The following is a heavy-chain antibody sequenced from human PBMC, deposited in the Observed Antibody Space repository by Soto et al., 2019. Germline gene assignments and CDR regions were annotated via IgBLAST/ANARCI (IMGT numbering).Heavy chain of an antibody. V-gene: IGHV3-30-3*01. J-gene: IGHJ6*02. Sequence: GGSLRLSCAASGFTFSSYAMHWVRQAPGKGLEWVAVISYDGSNKYYADSVKGRFTISRDNSKNTLYLQMNSLRAEDTAVYYCAKEIYSSPMDYYGMDVWGQGTTVTVSS. CDR1: GFTFSSYA. CDR3: AKEIYSSPMDYYGMDV. CDR2: ISYDGSNK. D-gene: IGHD6-13*01.